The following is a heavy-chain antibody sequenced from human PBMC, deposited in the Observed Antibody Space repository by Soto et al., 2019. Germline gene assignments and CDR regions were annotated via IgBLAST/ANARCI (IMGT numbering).Heavy chain of an antibody. D-gene: IGHD1-26*01. J-gene: IGHJ5*02. Sequence: SETLSLTCAVYGGSFSGYYWSWIRQPPGKGLEWIGEINHTGSTNYNPSLKSRVTISVDTSKNQFSLKLSSVTAADTAVYYCARVREPLTGGPWFDPWGQGTLVTVS. CDR1: GGSFSGYY. CDR2: INHTGST. CDR3: ARVREPLTGGPWFDP. V-gene: IGHV4-34*01.